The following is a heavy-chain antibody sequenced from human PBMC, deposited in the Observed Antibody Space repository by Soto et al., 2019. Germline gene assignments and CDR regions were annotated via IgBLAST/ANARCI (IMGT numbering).Heavy chain of an antibody. D-gene: IGHD3-10*01. CDR3: ARFGITSTRDDY. CDR1: GGSFSTYY. Sequence: PSETLSLTCTVSGGSFSTYYWSWIRQHPGKGLEWIGYIYYSGSTYYNPSLKSRVTISVDTSKNQFSLKLSSVTAADTAVYYCARFGITSTRDDYWGQGTLVTVSS. V-gene: IGHV4-59*06. J-gene: IGHJ4*02. CDR2: IYYSGST.